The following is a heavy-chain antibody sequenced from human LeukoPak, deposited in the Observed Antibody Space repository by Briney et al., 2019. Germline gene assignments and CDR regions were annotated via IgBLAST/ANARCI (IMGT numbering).Heavy chain of an antibody. CDR2: ISAYNGNT. V-gene: IGHV1-18*01. J-gene: IGHJ4*02. CDR1: GYTFTSYG. CDR3: ARVRVPYYYGSGTYYMNY. D-gene: IGHD3-10*01. Sequence: PMASVKVSCRASGYTFTSYGVTWVRQAPGQGLEWMGWISAYNGNTDYAQKFQGRVTMTTDTSTSTGYMELRSLRSDDTAVYYCARVRVPYYYGSGTYYMNYWGQGTLVTVSS.